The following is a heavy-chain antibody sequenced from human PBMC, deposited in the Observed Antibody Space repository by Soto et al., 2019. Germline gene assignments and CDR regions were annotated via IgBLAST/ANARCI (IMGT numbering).Heavy chain of an antibody. D-gene: IGHD5-18*01. CDR2: ISSSSSYI. J-gene: IGHJ6*02. Sequence: PGGSLRLSCAASGFTFSSYSMNWVRQAPGKGLEWVSSISSSSSYIYYADSVKGRFTISRDNAKNSLYLQMNSLRAEDTAVYYCASSGYSYGYHGMDVWGQGTTVTVSS. V-gene: IGHV3-21*01. CDR1: GFTFSSYS. CDR3: ASSGYSYGYHGMDV.